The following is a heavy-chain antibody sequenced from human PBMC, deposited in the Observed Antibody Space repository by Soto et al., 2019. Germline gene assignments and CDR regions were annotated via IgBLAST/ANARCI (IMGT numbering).Heavy chain of an antibody. CDR3: ARNSITIIGVVIGENWFDP. J-gene: IGHJ5*02. CDR1: ICSVSRSSYY. D-gene: IGHD3-3*01. Sequence: AESMSLTCTVCICSVSRSSYYGGWLRPPPGKGLEWIGSIYYSGSTYYNPSLKSRVTISVDTSKNQFSLKLSSVTAADTAVYYCARNSITIIGVVIGENWFDPWGQGTLVSVSS. CDR2: IYYSGST. V-gene: IGHV4-39*01.